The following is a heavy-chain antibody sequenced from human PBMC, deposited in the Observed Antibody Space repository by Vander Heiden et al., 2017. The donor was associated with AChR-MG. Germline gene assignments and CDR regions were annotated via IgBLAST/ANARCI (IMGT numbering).Heavy chain of an antibody. CDR1: GFPFSGSA. V-gene: IGHV3-73*02. Sequence: EVQLVESGGGLVQPGGSLKLSCAASGFPFSGSAMHWGRQASGKGLEWVGRIRSKANSYATEYAASVKGRFTISRDDSKNTAYLQMNSLKTEDTAVYYCTRLGVGARGWGQETLVTVSS. CDR3: TRLGVGARG. D-gene: IGHD1-26*01. CDR2: IRSKANSYAT. J-gene: IGHJ4*02.